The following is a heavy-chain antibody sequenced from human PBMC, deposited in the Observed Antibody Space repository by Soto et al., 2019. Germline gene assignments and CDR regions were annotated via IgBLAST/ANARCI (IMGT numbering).Heavy chain of an antibody. V-gene: IGHV4-34*01. CDR3: ARFSGSYYYAMDV. CDR1: GGSFSGYY. CDR2: INHSGVT. D-gene: IGHD6-19*01. Sequence: QVQLQQWGAGLLKPSGTLSLTCAVYGGSFSGYYWSWIRQPPGKGLEWIGEINHSGVTNYKPSLKRRVTLSVDTSKNHFSLQLKSVTAADTSLYYCARFSGSYYYAMDVWGQGSPVTVSS. J-gene: IGHJ6*02.